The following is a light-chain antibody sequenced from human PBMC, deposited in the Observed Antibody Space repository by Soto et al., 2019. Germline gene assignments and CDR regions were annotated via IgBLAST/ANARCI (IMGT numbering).Light chain of an antibody. Sequence: DIQKTQSPSSRSAAXXDRVXITPPASQDITNYLTWYQQKPGKAPKXXIYDASTLETGVPSRFSGSGSGTDFTFTISSLQPEDIATYYCQQSDNLPFTCGPGTKVDIK. CDR3: QQSDNLPFT. V-gene: IGKV1-33*01. CDR2: DAS. CDR1: QDITNY. J-gene: IGKJ3*01.